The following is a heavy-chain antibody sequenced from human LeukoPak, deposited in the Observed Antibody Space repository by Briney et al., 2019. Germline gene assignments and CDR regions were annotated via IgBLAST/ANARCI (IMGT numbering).Heavy chain of an antibody. CDR3: ARDLWFDY. J-gene: IGHJ4*02. D-gene: IGHD2-21*01. CDR1: GFTFSSYG. V-gene: IGHV3-33*01. CDR2: VWYDGSNK. Sequence: GGSLRLSSAAPGFTFSSYGMHWVRQAPGKGLEGVAVVWYDGSNKYYADSVKGRFTISRDNSNNTLYLQMNSLRAEDTAVYYCARDLWFDYWGQGTLVTVSS.